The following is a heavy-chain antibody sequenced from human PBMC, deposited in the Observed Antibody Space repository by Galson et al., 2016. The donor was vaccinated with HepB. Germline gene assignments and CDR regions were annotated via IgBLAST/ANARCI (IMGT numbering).Heavy chain of an antibody. CDR3: ARAPYVIVPVYTYFGLNL. J-gene: IGHJ6*02. V-gene: IGHV3-23*01. Sequence: SLRLSCAASGFTFNKYGMNWVRQYPGKGLVWVSLISGGGGITYYADSVKGRFTISRDNSKNTLYLQMTSRRVEDRAIYFCARAPYVIVPVYTYFGLNLWGQGTTVTVSS. CDR2: ISGGGGIT. CDR1: GFTFNKYG. D-gene: IGHD2/OR15-2a*01.